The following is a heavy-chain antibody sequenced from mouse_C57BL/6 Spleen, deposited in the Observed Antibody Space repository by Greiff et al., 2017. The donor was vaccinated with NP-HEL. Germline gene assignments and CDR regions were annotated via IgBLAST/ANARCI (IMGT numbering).Heavy chain of an antibody. CDR3: ARYYYGSSLFAY. V-gene: IGHV1-55*01. CDR2: IYPGSGST. CDR1: GYTFTSYW. Sequence: QVQLQQPGAELAKPGASVKMSCKASGYTFTSYWITWVKQRPGQGLEWIGDIYPGSGSTNYNEKFKSKATLTVDTSSSTAYMQLSSLTSEDSAVYYCARYYYGSSLFAYWGQGTLVTVSA. J-gene: IGHJ3*01. D-gene: IGHD1-1*01.